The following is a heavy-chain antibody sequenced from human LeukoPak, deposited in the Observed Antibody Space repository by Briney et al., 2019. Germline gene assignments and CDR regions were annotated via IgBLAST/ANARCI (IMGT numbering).Heavy chain of an antibody. D-gene: IGHD5-12*01. CDR3: VRDLVATIDHYYYGMDV. CDR2: IYNSVST. V-gene: IGHV4-61*01. CDR1: GGSVSSGSYY. Sequence: PSETLSLTCIVSGGSVSSGSYYWSWIRQPPGKGLEWIGYIYNSVSTNYNPPLKSRVTISVDTSKNQLSLKLSSVTAADTAVYYCVRDLVATIDHYYYGMDVWGQGTTVTISS. J-gene: IGHJ6*02.